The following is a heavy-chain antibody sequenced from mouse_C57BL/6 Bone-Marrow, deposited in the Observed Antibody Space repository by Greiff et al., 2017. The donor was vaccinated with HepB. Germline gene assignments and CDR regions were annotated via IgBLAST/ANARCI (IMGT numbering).Heavy chain of an antibody. CDR3: ARHYYGSTRGYFDV. Sequence: EVQLVESGGGLVQPGGSLKLSCAASGFTFSDYYMYWVRQTPEKRLEWVAYISNGGGSTYYPDTVKGRFTISRDNAKNTLYLQMSRLKSEDTAMYYCARHYYGSTRGYFDVWGTGTTVTVSS. V-gene: IGHV5-12*01. CDR2: ISNGGGST. CDR1: GFTFSDYY. J-gene: IGHJ1*03. D-gene: IGHD1-1*01.